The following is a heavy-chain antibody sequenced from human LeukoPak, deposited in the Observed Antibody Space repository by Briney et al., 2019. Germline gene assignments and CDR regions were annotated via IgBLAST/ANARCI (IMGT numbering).Heavy chain of an antibody. CDR2: IYHSGTT. V-gene: IGHV4-59*01. D-gene: IGHD1-26*01. Sequence: SETLSLTCTVSGGSLIPYYWSWIRQPPGKGLEWIGYIYHSGTTNYSPPLKGRATLSVDTSKNQISLRLSSVTAADTAVYFCARVDSGTYYMPFDYWSQGSLVTVSS. CDR3: ARVDSGTYYMPFDY. J-gene: IGHJ4*02. CDR1: GGSLIPYY.